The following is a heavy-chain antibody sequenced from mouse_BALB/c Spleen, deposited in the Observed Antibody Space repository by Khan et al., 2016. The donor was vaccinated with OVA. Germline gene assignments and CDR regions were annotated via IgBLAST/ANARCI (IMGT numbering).Heavy chain of an antibody. V-gene: IGHV1S56*01. D-gene: IGHD2-12*01. Sequence: QVQLQQSGPELVKPGASVKMSCKASGYTFTSYYIHWVKQRPGQGLEWIGWIYPGDGSSNYNEKFKGKTTLNEDKSSSTAYMLISSLTSEDSAIYFCARDYCYDEGFGYWGQGTLVTVSA. CDR2: IYPGDGSS. CDR1: GYTFTSYY. J-gene: IGHJ3*01. CDR3: ARDYCYDEGFGY.